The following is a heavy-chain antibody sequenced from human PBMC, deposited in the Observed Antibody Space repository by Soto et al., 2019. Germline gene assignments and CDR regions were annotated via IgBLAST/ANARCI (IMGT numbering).Heavy chain of an antibody. D-gene: IGHD3-10*01. CDR3: SRSYWSQSRHYY. CDR1: GGSIDSTDYH. V-gene: IGHV4-30-2*01. CDR2: VYHRGTA. Sequence: SQTLSLTCAVSGGSIDSTDYHSTWIRQPPGKGLEWIGSVYHRGTAYSIASLNGRPTLSMDSSQTQFSLKLTSVTAADPAVYYCSRSYWSQSRHYYWGVGLLVHVCS. J-gene: IGHJ4*02.